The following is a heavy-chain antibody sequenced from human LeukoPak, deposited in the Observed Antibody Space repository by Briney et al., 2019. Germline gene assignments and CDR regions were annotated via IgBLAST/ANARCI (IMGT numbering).Heavy chain of an antibody. CDR1: GGTFSSYA. CDR3: ARVVAGTHLGY. J-gene: IGHJ4*02. Sequence: ASVKVSCKASGGTFSSYAISWVRQAPGQGLEWMGWMNPNSGNTGYAQKFQGRVTMTRNTSISTAYMELSSLRSEDTAVYYCARVVAGTHLGYWGQGTLVTVSS. V-gene: IGHV1-8*02. CDR2: MNPNSGNT. D-gene: IGHD6-19*01.